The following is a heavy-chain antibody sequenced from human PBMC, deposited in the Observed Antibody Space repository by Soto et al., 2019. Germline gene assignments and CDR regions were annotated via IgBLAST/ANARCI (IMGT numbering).Heavy chain of an antibody. J-gene: IGHJ6*01. Sequence: ASVKVSCKASGYTFSSYDINWVRQAPGQGLEWMGWLNPNFGDTDYAQRFQGRVTMTRNTSISTAYMELGSLRSEDTAVYYCATRRVLAYYQAMDLWGQGPTVSVSS. V-gene: IGHV1-8*01. D-gene: IGHD2-8*02. CDR2: LNPNFGDT. CDR3: ATRRVLAYYQAMDL. CDR1: GYTFSSYD.